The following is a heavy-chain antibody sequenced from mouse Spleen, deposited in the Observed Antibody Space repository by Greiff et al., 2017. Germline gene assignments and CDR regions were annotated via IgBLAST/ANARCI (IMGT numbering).Heavy chain of an antibody. D-gene: IGHD2-4*01. CDR1: GYTFTSYG. CDR3: ARDPMITTDDY. V-gene: IGHV1-81*01. CDR2: IYPRSGNT. J-gene: IGHJ2*01. Sequence: VKLVESGAELARPGASVKLSCKASGYTFTSYGISWVKQRTGQGLEWIGEIYPRSGNTYYNEKFKGKATLTADKSSSTAYMELRSLTSEDSAVYICARDPMITTDDYWGQGTTLTVSS.